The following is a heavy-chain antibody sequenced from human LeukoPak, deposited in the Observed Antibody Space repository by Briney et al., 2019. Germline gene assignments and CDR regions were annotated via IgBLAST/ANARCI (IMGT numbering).Heavy chain of an antibody. CDR2: INHSGST. CDR3: ARENGYYYGSNNWFDP. V-gene: IGHV4-34*01. D-gene: IGHD3-10*01. J-gene: IGHJ5*02. CDR1: GGSFSGYY. Sequence: PSETLSLTCAVYGGSFSGYYWSWIRQPPGKGLEWIGEINHSGSTNYNPSLKSRVTISVDTSKNQFSLKLSSVTAADTAVYYCARENGYYYGSNNWFDPWGQGTLVTVSS.